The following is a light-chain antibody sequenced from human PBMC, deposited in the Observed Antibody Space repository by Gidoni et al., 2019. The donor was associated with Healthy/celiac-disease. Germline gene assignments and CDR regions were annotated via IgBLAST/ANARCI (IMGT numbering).Light chain of an antibody. CDR1: QSISSY. V-gene: IGKV1-39*01. J-gene: IGKJ5*01. Sequence: DIQMTQSPSSLSASVGDRVTTTCRASQSISSYLNWYQQKPGKAPKLLIYAASSLQSGVPPSFSGSGSGTDFTLTISSLQPEDFATYYCQQSYSTPAITFGQGTRLEIK. CDR2: AAS. CDR3: QQSYSTPAIT.